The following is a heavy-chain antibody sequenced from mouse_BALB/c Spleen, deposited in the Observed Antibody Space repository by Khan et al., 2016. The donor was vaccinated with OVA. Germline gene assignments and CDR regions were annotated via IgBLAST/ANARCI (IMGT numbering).Heavy chain of an antibody. CDR3: ASDFHYHGEGGASDY. D-gene: IGHD2-13*01. Sequence: QVQLKQSGAELARPGASVKMSCKASGYTFTSYSMHWIKQRPGQGLEWIGNINPSNGYTNHNQNFRDKATLTADKSSSTAYMQLSSLTSEDPAVYYCASDFHYHGEGGASDYWGQGTSVTVSS. CDR1: GYTFTSYS. V-gene: IGHV1-4*01. CDR2: INPSNGYT. J-gene: IGHJ4*01.